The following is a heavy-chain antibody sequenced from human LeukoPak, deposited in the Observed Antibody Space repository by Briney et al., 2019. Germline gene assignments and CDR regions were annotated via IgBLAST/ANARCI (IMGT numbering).Heavy chain of an antibody. Sequence: SETLSLTCTVSGGSISSGGYYWSWIRQPPGKGLEWIGYIYHSGSTYYNPSLKSRVTISVDTSKNQFSLKLSSVTAADTAVYYCAREVDITMIVVVINYFDYWGQGTLVTVSS. V-gene: IGHV4-30-2*01. CDR1: GGSISSGGYY. J-gene: IGHJ4*02. CDR2: IYHSGST. CDR3: AREVDITMIVVVINYFDY. D-gene: IGHD3-22*01.